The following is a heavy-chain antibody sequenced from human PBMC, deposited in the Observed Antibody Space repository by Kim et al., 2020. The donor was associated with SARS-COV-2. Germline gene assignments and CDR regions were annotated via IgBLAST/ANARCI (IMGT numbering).Heavy chain of an antibody. CDR1: GYTFTSYY. J-gene: IGHJ3*02. V-gene: IGHV1-46*01. D-gene: IGHD3-22*01. Sequence: ASVKVSCKASGYTFTSYYMHWVRQAHGQGLEWMGIINPSGGSTSYAQKFQGRVTMTRDTSTSTVYMELSSLRSEDTAVYYCARIFYYDSSGLPRDAFDIWGQGTMVTVSS. CDR2: INPSGGST. CDR3: ARIFYYDSSGLPRDAFDI.